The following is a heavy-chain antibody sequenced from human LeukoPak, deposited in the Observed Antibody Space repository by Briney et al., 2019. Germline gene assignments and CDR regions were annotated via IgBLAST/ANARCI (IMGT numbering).Heavy chain of an antibody. CDR3: AMGFGDDGQCFDY. D-gene: IGHD3-10*01. V-gene: IGHV3-30*03. J-gene: IGHJ4*02. CDR1: GFTFSDYY. Sequence: TGGSLRLSCAASGFTFSDYYMSWIRQAPGKGLEWVAVISYDGSNKYYADSVKGRFTISRDNSKNTLYLQMNSLRAEDTAVYYCAMGFGDDGQCFDYWGQGTLVTVSS. CDR2: ISYDGSNK.